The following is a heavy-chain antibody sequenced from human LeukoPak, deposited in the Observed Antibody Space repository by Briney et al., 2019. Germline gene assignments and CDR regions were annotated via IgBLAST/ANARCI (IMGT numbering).Heavy chain of an antibody. D-gene: IGHD3-22*01. CDR3: ASSDSSGYYDRDY. V-gene: IGHV1-69*04. CDR2: IIPILGIA. Sequence: ASVKVSCKASGGTFSSYAISWVRQAPGQGLEWMGRIIPILGIANYAQKFQGRVTITADKSTSTAYMELSSLRSEDTAVYYCASSDSSGYYDRDYWGQGTLVTVSS. CDR1: GGTFSSYA. J-gene: IGHJ4*02.